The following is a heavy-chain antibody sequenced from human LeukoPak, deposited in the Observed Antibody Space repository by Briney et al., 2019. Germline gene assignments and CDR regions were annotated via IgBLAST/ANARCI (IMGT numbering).Heavy chain of an antibody. D-gene: IGHD3-10*01. V-gene: IGHV3-74*01. Sequence: GGSLRLSCAASGFTLSSKVMHWVRQAPGTGLVWVSRIIRDGTGTDYADSVKGRFTIPRDIATNTLYLQMNSLRAEDTAVYYCARAVGYGAGSYGFDIWGQGTTVTVSS. CDR1: GFTLSSKV. CDR2: IIRDGTGT. CDR3: ARAVGYGAGSYGFDI. J-gene: IGHJ3*02.